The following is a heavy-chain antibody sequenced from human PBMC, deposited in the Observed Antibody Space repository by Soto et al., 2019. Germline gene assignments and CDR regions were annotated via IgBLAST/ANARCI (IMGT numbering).Heavy chain of an antibody. Sequence: ASVTVSWQASGYTITSYARHWVRQAPGQRLEWMGWINAGNGNTKYSQKFQGRVTITRDTSASTAYMELSSLRSEDTAVYYCARGLGYYYGMDVWGQGTTVTVSS. V-gene: IGHV1-3*01. CDR3: ARGLGYYYGMDV. J-gene: IGHJ6*02. CDR2: INAGNGNT. D-gene: IGHD5-12*01. CDR1: GYTITSYA.